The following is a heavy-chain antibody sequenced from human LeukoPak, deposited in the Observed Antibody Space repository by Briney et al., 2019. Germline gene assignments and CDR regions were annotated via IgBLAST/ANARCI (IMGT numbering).Heavy chain of an antibody. D-gene: IGHD3-16*01. CDR3: ARITYYDYVWGSYEFDY. V-gene: IGHV1-2*02. CDR1: GYTFTGYY. CDR2: INPNSGGT. J-gene: IGHJ4*02. Sequence: ASVKVSCKASGYTFTGYYMHWVRQAPGQGLEWMGWINPNSGGTNYAQKFQGRVTMTRDTSISTAYMELSRLRSDDTAVYYCARITYYDYVWGSYEFDYWGQGTLVTVSS.